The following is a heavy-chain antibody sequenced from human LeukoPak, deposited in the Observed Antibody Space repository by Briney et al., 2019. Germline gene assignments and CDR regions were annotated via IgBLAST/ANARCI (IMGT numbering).Heavy chain of an antibody. V-gene: IGHV1-24*01. CDR3: ATDNGIAVAGTHYYGMDV. D-gene: IGHD6-19*01. J-gene: IGHJ6*02. CDR1: GYTLTELS. Sequence: ASVKVSCKVSGYTLTELSMHWVRQAPGKGLEWMGGFDPEDGETIYAQKFQGRVTMTEDTSTDTAYMELSSLRSEDTAVYYCATDNGIAVAGTHYYGMDVWGQGTTVTVSS. CDR2: FDPEDGET.